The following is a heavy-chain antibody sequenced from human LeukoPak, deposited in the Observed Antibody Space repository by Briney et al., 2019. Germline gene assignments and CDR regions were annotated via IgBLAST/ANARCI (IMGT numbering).Heavy chain of an antibody. CDR2: MWCDGSNK. CDR3: ARVGDDRGALYYFDY. J-gene: IGHJ4*02. Sequence: GGSLRLSCAASGFTFSSYGMHWVRKARGKGLEWVAVMWCDGSNKYYADSVKGRFTISRDNSKNTLYLQMNSLRAEDTAVYYCARVGDDRGALYYFDYWGQGTLVTVSS. D-gene: IGHD3-10*01. V-gene: IGHV3-33*01. CDR1: GFTFSSYG.